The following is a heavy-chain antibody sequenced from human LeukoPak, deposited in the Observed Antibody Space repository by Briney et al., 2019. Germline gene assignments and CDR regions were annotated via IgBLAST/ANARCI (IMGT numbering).Heavy chain of an antibody. J-gene: IGHJ4*02. CDR2: ISSSSSYI. CDR3: ASGYGSGSYNPHY. V-gene: IGHV3-21*01. CDR1: GFTFSSYW. Sequence: GGSLRLSCAASGFTFSSYWMSWVRQAPGKGLEWVSSISSSSSYIYYADSVKGRFTISRDNAKNSLYLQMNSLRAEDTAVYYCASGYGSGSYNPHYWGQGTLVTVSS. D-gene: IGHD3-10*01.